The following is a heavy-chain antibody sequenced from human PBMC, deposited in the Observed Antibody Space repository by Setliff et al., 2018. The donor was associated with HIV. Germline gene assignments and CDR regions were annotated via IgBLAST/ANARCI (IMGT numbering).Heavy chain of an antibody. D-gene: IGHD4-17*01. CDR2: INPNSGGT. Sequence: ASVKVSCKASGDAFTDYYIHWVRQAPGQGLEWMGWINPNSGGTNYAQKFQGRVTMTRDTSISTAFMDLSRLRSDETAVYYCARDHGMWDYGGHVLLREYFLHWGQGTLVTVSS. CDR1: GDAFTDYY. CDR3: ARDHGMWDYGGHVLLREYFLH. V-gene: IGHV1-2*02. J-gene: IGHJ1*01.